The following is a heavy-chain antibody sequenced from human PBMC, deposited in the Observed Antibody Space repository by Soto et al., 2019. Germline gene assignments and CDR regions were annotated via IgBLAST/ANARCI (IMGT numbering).Heavy chain of an antibody. CDR2: IIPIFGTA. CDR1: GGTFSSYA. D-gene: IGHD2-2*01. Sequence: GASVKVSCKASGGTFSSYAISWVRQAPGQGLEWMGGIIPIFGTANYAQKFQGRVTITADESTSTAYMELSSLRSEDTAVYYCARCPRYCSSTSCPEGYYYYGMDVWGQGTTVTVSS. V-gene: IGHV1-69*13. J-gene: IGHJ6*02. CDR3: ARCPRYCSSTSCPEGYYYYGMDV.